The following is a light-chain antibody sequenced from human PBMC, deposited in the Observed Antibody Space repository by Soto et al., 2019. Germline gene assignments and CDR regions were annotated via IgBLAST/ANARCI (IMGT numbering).Light chain of an antibody. V-gene: IGKV1-27*01. CDR2: AAS. Sequence: DIQMTQSPSSLSASVGDGVTITCRASQGISHYLAWYQQKPGKVPKLLIYAASTLQSGVPSRFSGSGSGTDFALTINSLQPEDVATYYCQKYNSAPLTFGGGTKVEIK. CDR3: QKYNSAPLT. CDR1: QGISHY. J-gene: IGKJ4*01.